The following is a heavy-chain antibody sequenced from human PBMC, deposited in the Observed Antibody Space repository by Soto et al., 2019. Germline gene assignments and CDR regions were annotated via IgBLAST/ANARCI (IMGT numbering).Heavy chain of an antibody. CDR2: ISAYNGNT. CDR1: GDTFTSYY. Sequence: ASVKVSCKTSGDTFTSYYLQLVRQAPGRGLEWMGWISAYNGNTNYAQKLQGRVTMTTDTSTSTAYIELRSLRSDDTAVYYCARGGPEGSYSGYYYGMDVWGQGTTVTVSS. CDR3: ARGGPEGSYSGYYYGMDV. J-gene: IGHJ6*02. D-gene: IGHD1-26*01. V-gene: IGHV1-18*04.